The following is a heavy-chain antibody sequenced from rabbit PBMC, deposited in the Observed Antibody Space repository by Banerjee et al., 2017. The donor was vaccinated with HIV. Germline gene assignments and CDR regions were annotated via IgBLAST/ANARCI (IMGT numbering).Heavy chain of an antibody. CDR3: ARWATSTAYSL. CDR1: GFSFSNYG. D-gene: IGHD1-1*01. V-gene: IGHV1S40*01. J-gene: IGHJ6*01. Sequence: QSLEESGGDLVKPGASLTLTCTTSGFSFSNYGISWVRQAPGKGLEWIAYIYGNAYYASWAKGRFTISKTSSTTVTLQMTSLTAADTATYFCARWATSTAYSLWGPGTLVTVS. CDR2: IYGNA.